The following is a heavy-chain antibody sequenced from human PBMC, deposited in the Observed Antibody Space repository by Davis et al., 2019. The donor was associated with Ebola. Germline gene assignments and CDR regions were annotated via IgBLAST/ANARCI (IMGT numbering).Heavy chain of an antibody. CDR1: GRSFSGYY. J-gene: IGHJ6*02. CDR3: ARDRGQYCSSTSCYYYYGMDV. Sequence: SETLSLTCAVYGRSFSGYYWSWIRQPPGKGLEWIGYIYYSGSTYYNPSLKSRVTISVDTSKNQFSLKLSSVTAADTAVYYCARDRGQYCSSTSCYYYYGMDVWGQGTTVTVSS. CDR2: IYYSGST. D-gene: IGHD2-2*01. V-gene: IGHV4-30-4*01.